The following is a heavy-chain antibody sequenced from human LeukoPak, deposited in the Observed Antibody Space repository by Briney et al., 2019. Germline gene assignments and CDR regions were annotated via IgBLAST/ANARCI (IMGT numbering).Heavy chain of an antibody. CDR2: IYHSGST. V-gene: IGHV4-4*02. CDR3: ARERSCSGGSCYPSYYGMDV. J-gene: IGHJ6*02. Sequence: SGTLSLTCAVSGGSISSSNWWSWVRPPPGKGLEWIGEIYHSGSTNYNPSLKSRVTISVDKSKNQFSLKLSSVTAADTAVYYCARERSCSGGSCYPSYYGMDVWGQGTTVTVSS. CDR1: GGSISSSNW. D-gene: IGHD2-15*01.